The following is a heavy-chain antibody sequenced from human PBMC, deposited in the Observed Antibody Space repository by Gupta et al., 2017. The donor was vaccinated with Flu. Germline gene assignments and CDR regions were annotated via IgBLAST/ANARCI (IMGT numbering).Heavy chain of an antibody. CDR1: GFSFPSYA. CDR2: SARTGGT. J-gene: IGHJ4*02. CDR3: AKGGIGQPGALDY. D-gene: IGHD6-13*01. Sequence: EVQLLESGCGLVQPGGSLGLSCAASGFSFPSYAMTWVRQAPGRGLEWDSSSARTGGTYYAASVKGRFTISRDNSRSTLYLQMNNLRPEDTAIYYGAKGGIGQPGALDYWGQGTLVTVSS. V-gene: IGHV3-23*01.